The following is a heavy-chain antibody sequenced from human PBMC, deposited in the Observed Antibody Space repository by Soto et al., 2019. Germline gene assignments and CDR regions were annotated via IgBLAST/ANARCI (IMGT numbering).Heavy chain of an antibody. V-gene: IGHV3-7*01. CDR3: ARDLSSSQHTELGY. Sequence: GGSLRLSCAASGFTFSSYWMSWVRQAPGKGLEWVANIKQDGSEKYYVDSVKGRFTISRDNAKNSLYLQMNSLRAEDTAVYYCARDLSSSQHTELGYWGQGTLVTVSS. CDR2: IKQDGSEK. D-gene: IGHD6-13*01. CDR1: GFTFSSYW. J-gene: IGHJ4*02.